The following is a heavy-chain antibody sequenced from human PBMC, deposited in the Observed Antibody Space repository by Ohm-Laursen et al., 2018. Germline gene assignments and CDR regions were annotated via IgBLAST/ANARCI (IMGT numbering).Heavy chain of an antibody. CDR3: AAAYDILHIIHYYYGMDV. CDR1: GFTFSSYW. Sequence: GSLRLSCAASGFTFSSYWMTWVRQAPGKGLEWVSAISGSGGSTYYADSVKGRFTISRDNSKNTLYLQMNSLRAEDTAVYYCAAAYDILHIIHYYYGMDVWGQGTTVTVSS. J-gene: IGHJ6*02. V-gene: IGHV3-23*01. CDR2: ISGSGGST. D-gene: IGHD3-9*01.